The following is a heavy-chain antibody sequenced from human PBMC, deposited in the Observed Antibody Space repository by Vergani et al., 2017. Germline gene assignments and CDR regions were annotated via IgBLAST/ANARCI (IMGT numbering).Heavy chain of an antibody. CDR3: AKDQGIAARPRDYYYGMDV. J-gene: IGHJ6*02. Sequence: EVQLLEAGGGLVQPGGSLRLSCAASGFTFSSYAMGWVRQAPGKGLEWVSAISGSGGSTYYADSGKGRFTIPRDNSKNTLYLQMNSLRADDPAVYYCAKDQGIAARPRDYYYGMDVWGQGTTVTVSS. V-gene: IGHV3-23*01. D-gene: IGHD6-6*01. CDR1: GFTFSSYA. CDR2: ISGSGGST.